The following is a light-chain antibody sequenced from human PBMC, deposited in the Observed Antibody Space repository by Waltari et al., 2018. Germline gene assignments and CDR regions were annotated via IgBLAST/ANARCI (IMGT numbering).Light chain of an antibody. V-gene: IGLV4-69*01. CDR3: QTWGTGIVV. Sequence: QLVLTQSPSASASLGASVKLTCTLSSGHSSYAIAWHQQHPEKSPRYLMKLNSDGSHSKGDGIPDRFSGSSSGAERYLTISSLQSDDEADYYCQTWGTGIVVFGGGTTLTVL. CDR2: LNSDGSH. CDR1: SGHSSYA. J-gene: IGLJ2*01.